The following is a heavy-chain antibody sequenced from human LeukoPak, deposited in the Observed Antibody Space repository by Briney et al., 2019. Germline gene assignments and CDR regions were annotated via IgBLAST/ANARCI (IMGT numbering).Heavy chain of an antibody. J-gene: IGHJ3*02. CDR1: GGSFTSHY. V-gene: IGHV4-59*11. D-gene: IGHD1-20*01. Sequence: KPSETLSLTCTVSGGSFTSHYWSWIRQAPGKGLEWIGYISYSGSTTYNPTLKSRVTILVDTSKNQFSLRLSSVTAADTAVFYCARVRYNWNDVGAFDIWGQGTMVTVSS. CDR3: ARVRYNWNDVGAFDI. CDR2: ISYSGST.